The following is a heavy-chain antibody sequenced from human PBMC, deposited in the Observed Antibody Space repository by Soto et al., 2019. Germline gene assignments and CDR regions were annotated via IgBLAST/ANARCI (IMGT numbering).Heavy chain of an antibody. V-gene: IGHV1-2*02. CDR3: ARDLRVDQLLFS. D-gene: IGHD2-2*01. CDR2: INPNSGGT. J-gene: IGHJ4*02. Sequence: QVQLVQSGAEVKKPGASVKVFCKASGYTFTGYYMHWVRQAPGQGLEWMGWINPNSGGTNYAQKCQGRVTMTRDTSISTAYMELSRLRSDDTAVYYCARDLRVDQLLFSWGQGTLVTVSS. CDR1: GYTFTGYY.